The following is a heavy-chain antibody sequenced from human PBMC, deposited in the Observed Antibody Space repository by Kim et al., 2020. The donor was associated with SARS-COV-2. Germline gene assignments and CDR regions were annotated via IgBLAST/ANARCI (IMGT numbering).Heavy chain of an antibody. Sequence: GGSLRLSCAASGFTFSSYAMSWVRQAPGKGLEWVSAISGSGGSTYYADSVKGRFTISRDNSKNTLYLQMNSLRAEDTAVYYCTKGLSFIVVLTAIRHGGWLDPWGQETPVTVSP. CDR3: TKGLSFIVVLTAIRHGGWLDP. CDR1: GFTFSSYA. D-gene: IGHD2-21*02. V-gene: IGHV3-23*01. J-gene: IGHJ5*02. CDR2: ISGSGGST.